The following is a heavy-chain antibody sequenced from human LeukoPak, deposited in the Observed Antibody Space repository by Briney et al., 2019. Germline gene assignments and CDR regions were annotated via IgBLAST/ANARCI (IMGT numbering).Heavy chain of an antibody. J-gene: IGHJ4*02. CDR2: IIPILGIA. D-gene: IGHD3-10*01. CDR3: ARATTLVRGAPFDY. CDR1: GGTFSSYA. V-gene: IGHV1-69*04. Sequence: SVKVSCKASGGTFSSYAISWVRQAPGQGLEWMGRIIPILGIANYAQKFQGRDTITADKSTSTAYMELSSLRSEDTAVYYCARATTLVRGAPFDYWSQGTLVTVSP.